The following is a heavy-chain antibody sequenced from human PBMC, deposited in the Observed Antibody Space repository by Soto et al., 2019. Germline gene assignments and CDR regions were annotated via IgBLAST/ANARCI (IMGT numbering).Heavy chain of an antibody. CDR2: ISYDGSNK. Sequence: GGALRLSCAASGFTFSSYAMHWVRQAPGKGLEWVAVISYDGSNKYYADSVKGRFTISRDNSKNTLYLQMNSLRAEDTAVYYCARGRRWLQFLPFDYWGQGTLVTGSS. CDR3: ARGRRWLQFLPFDY. V-gene: IGHV3-30-3*01. J-gene: IGHJ4*02. CDR1: GFTFSSYA. D-gene: IGHD5-12*01.